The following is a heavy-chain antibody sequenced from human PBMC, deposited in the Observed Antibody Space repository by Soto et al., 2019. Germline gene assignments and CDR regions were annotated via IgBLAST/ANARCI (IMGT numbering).Heavy chain of an antibody. V-gene: IGHV1-69*12. CDR1: GDTFKTYS. J-gene: IGHJ5*01. CDR2: IIPILGKA. CDR3: ARLWGIADHDS. D-gene: IGHD6-13*01. Sequence: VQLVQSGAEVKKPESSVKVSCKSSGDTFKTYSVSWLRQAPGQGLEWMGGIIPILGKAMYAQNFQARVTITAAESTSTVFMELTSLVSDDTAVYYCARLWGIADHDSWGQGTRVTVSS.